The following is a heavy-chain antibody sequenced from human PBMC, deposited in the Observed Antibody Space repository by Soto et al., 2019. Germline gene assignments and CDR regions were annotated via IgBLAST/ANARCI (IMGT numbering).Heavy chain of an antibody. J-gene: IGHJ4*02. CDR2: IDNVVIGT. CDR3: VRVGGSSWADY. Sequence: EVRLVESGGGLVHPGASLKVSCEASGFAFSSLCMSWVRQAPGKGLEWVSRIDNVVIGTNYADAVRGRFTMSRDYAKNMLYLQMNRLSADDTGVYFCVRVGGSSWADYWGQGTLVTVSS. V-gene: IGHV3-74*01. CDR1: GFAFSSLC. D-gene: IGHD6-13*01.